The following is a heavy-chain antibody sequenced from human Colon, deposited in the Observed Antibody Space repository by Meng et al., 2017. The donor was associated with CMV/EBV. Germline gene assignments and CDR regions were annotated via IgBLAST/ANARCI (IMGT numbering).Heavy chain of an antibody. V-gene: IGHV1-2*02. CDR1: GYTFIGYF. CDR2: LNPNSGDT. CDR3: ATISGGDFDF. D-gene: IGHD3-10*01. J-gene: IGHJ4*02. Sequence: QGQLVQSGAEVKKPGASWKVSVKISGYTFIGYFMFWERQAPGQGLEWMGSLNPNSGDTNSAQKFHGRLTMTRDTSIHTAYMELGSLRSDDTAVHYCATISGGDFDFWGQGTLVTVSS.